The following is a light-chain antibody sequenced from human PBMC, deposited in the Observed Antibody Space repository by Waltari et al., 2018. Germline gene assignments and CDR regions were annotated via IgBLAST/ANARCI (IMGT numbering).Light chain of an antibody. Sequence: DIQMTYSHSTLYSSERKRVKLSCRASQSISKWLAWYQQKPGKAPKLLIYKASTLESGVPSRFSGSGSGTEFTLTISSLQPEDFATYYCQQYNSYSLLSFGGGTKVEIK. CDR2: KAS. J-gene: IGKJ4*01. V-gene: IGKV1-5*03. CDR3: QQYNSYSLLS. CDR1: QSISKW.